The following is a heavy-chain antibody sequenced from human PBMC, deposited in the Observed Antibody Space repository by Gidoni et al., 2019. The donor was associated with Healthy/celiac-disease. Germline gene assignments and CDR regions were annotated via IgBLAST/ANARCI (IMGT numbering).Heavy chain of an antibody. J-gene: IGHJ1*01. CDR2: IYSGGST. D-gene: IGHD3-22*01. CDR1: GFTVSSNY. Sequence: EVQLVESGGGLIQPGGSLRLSCAASGFTVSSNYMSWGRQAPGKGLEWVSVIYSGGSTYYADSVKGRFTISRDNSKNTLYLQMNSLRAEDTAVYYCARSYYYDSSGYPEYFQHWGQGTLVTVSS. V-gene: IGHV3-53*01. CDR3: ARSYYYDSSGYPEYFQH.